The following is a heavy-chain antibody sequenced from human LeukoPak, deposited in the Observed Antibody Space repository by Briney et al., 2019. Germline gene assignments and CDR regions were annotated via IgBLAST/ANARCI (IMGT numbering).Heavy chain of an antibody. CDR1: GGSFSGYY. CDR3: ARGTPQVGWGDYVWGSCRFDY. V-gene: IGHV4-34*01. J-gene: IGHJ4*02. CDR2: INHSGST. Sequence: SETLSLTCAVYGGSFSGYYWSWIRQPPGKGLEWIGEINHSGSTNYNPSLKSRVTISVDPSKNQFSLKLSSVTAAVTAVYYCARGTPQVGWGDYVWGSCRFDYWGQGTLVTVSS. D-gene: IGHD3-16*01.